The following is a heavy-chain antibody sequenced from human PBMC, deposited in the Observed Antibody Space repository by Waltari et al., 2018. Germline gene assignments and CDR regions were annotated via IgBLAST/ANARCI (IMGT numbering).Heavy chain of an antibody. J-gene: IGHJ6*03. CDR1: GGSISSYY. D-gene: IGHD2-2*01. CDR3: AREDIVVVPAAPIGYYMDV. CDR2: IYTSGST. Sequence: QVQLQESGPGLVKPSETLSLTCTVSGGSISSYYWSWIRQPAGKGLEWIGRIYTSGSTNYSPSLTSRVTMSVDTSKNQFSLKLSSVTAADTAVYYCAREDIVVVPAAPIGYYMDVWGKGTTVTISS. V-gene: IGHV4-4*07.